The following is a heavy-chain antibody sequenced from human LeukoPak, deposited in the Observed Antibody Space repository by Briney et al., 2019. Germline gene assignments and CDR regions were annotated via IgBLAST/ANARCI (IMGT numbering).Heavy chain of an antibody. J-gene: IGHJ4*02. CDR2: IYSSGST. D-gene: IGHD6-6*01. CDR1: GGSISSYY. V-gene: IGHV4-4*09. Sequence: PSETLSLTCTVSGGSISSYYWSWIRQPPGKGLEWIGYIYSSGSTNYNPSLKSRVTISVDTSKKQFSLKLSSVTAADTALYYCARTYGSSSNFDYWGQGTLVTVSS. CDR3: ARTYGSSSNFDY.